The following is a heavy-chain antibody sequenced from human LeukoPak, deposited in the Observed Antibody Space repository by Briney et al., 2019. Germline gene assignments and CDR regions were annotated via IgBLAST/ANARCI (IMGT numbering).Heavy chain of an antibody. D-gene: IGHD2-2*01. CDR2: IWYDASNK. Sequence: AGGSLRLSCAASGFTFSNYGMHWVRQAPGKGLEWVAVIWYDASNKHYVDSVKGRFTISRDNSKNTVYLQMNSLRAEDTAVYYCAKDLRGSSTGWPTFDYWGQGTLVTVSS. V-gene: IGHV3-33*06. CDR3: AKDLRGSSTGWPTFDY. CDR1: GFTFSNYG. J-gene: IGHJ4*02.